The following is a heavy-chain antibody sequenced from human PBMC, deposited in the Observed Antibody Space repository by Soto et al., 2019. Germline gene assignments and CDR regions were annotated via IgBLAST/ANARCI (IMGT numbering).Heavy chain of an antibody. D-gene: IGHD1-1*01. Sequence: EVQLLESGGGSQQPGGSLRLSCAASGFTFSSYAMHWVRRPPGKGLEWVSSISGSGSTAYYADSVKGRFSISRDSLVNTLYLQMNSLRAEDTAVYYCAKGRGQNWNFDYWGQGTLVTVSP. CDR1: GFTFSSYA. V-gene: IGHV3-23*01. CDR2: ISGSGSTA. CDR3: AKGRGQNWNFDY. J-gene: IGHJ4*02.